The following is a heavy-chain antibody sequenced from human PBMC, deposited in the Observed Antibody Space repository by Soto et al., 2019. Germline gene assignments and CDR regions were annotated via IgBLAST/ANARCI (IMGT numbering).Heavy chain of an antibody. Sequence: QVQLQESGPGLVKPSQTLSLTCTVSGGSISSGGYYWSWIRQHPGKGLEWIGYIYYSGSTYYNPSLKSRVTISVDTSKNQCSRKLSSVTAADTAVYYCAASCVGCGGFNYYGMDVWGQGTTVTVSS. CDR2: IYYSGST. D-gene: IGHD2-21*01. CDR1: GGSISSGGYY. V-gene: IGHV4-31*03. CDR3: AASCVGCGGFNYYGMDV. J-gene: IGHJ6*02.